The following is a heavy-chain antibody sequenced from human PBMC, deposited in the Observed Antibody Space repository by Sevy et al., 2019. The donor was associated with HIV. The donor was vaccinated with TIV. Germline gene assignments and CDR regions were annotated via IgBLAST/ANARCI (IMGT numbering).Heavy chain of an antibody. CDR3: ARRDYYGYSDS. V-gene: IGHV4-39*01. CDR2: IYYSGSA. CDR1: GGSISSSTYY. Sequence: SETLSLTCTVSGGSISSSTYYWGWIRQPPGKGLEWIGTIYYSGSAYYHSSLKSRVTIFIDTSNNQFSLRLSSVTAADTAVYYCARRDYYGYSDSWGQGPLVTVSS. D-gene: IGHD3-3*01. J-gene: IGHJ4*02.